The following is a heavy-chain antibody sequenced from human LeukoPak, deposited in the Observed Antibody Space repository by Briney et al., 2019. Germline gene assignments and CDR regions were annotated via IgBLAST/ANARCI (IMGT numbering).Heavy chain of an antibody. V-gene: IGHV1-69*04. CDR2: IIPILGIA. CDR1: GGTFSSYA. J-gene: IGHJ6*02. Sequence: ASVKVSCKASGGTFSSYAISWVRQAPGRGLEWMGRIIPILGIANYAQKFQGRVTITADKSTSTAYMELSSLRSEDTAVYYCASPTYDFWSGYPPHYYYYYGMDVWGQGTTVTVSS. CDR3: ASPTYDFWSGYPPHYYYYYGMDV. D-gene: IGHD3-3*01.